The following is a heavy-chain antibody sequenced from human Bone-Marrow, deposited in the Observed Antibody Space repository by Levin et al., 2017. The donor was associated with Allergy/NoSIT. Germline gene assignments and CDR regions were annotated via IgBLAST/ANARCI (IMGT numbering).Heavy chain of an antibody. CDR3: AGSLNRGVIPSLNFDY. J-gene: IGHJ4*02. V-gene: IGHV4-31*03. CDR1: GASIRSGGYY. Sequence: ASETLSLTCTVSGASIRSGGYYWSWIRQHPGKGLEWIGFIYYSGGTRYNPSLLSRVSVSLDTSKNQFFLKLPSVTAADTAVYYCAGSLNRGVIPSLNFDYWGQGTLVTVSS. D-gene: IGHD3-10*01. CDR2: IYYSGGT.